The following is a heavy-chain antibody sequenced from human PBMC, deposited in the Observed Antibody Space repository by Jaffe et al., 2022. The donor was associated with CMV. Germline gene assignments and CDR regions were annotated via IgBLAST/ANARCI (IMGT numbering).Heavy chain of an antibody. Sequence: EVQLVQSGAEVKKPGESLRISCKGSGYSFTSYWISWVRQMPGKGLEWMGRIDPSDSYTNYSPSFQGHVTISADKSISTAYLQWSSLKASDTAMYYCARGVLEWLPRGYYYYYMDVWGKGTTVTVSS. V-gene: IGHV5-10-1*03. J-gene: IGHJ6*03. D-gene: IGHD3-3*01. CDR3: ARGVLEWLPRGYYYYYMDV. CDR2: IDPSDSYT. CDR1: GYSFTSYW.